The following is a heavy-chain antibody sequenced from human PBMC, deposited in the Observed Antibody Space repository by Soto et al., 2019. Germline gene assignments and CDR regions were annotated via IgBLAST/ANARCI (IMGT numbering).Heavy chain of an antibody. V-gene: IGHV4-31*03. CDR1: GGSISSGGYY. D-gene: IGHD4-17*01. Sequence: QVQLQESGPGLVKPSQTLSLTCTVSGGSISSGGYYWSWIRQHPGKGLAWIGYIYYSGSTYYNPSLKSRVTRSVDTSKTQFSLKLSSVTAADTAVYYCARKATVTTCFDYWGQGTLVTVSS. J-gene: IGHJ4*02. CDR3: ARKATVTTCFDY. CDR2: IYYSGST.